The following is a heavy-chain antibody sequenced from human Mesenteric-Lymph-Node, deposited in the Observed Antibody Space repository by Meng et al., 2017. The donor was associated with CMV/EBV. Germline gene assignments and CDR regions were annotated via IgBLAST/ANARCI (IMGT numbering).Heavy chain of an antibody. Sequence: SCAASGFTFGDYYMSWIRQTPGKGLEWLSYISSSGSAFYYADSVKGRITISRDNAKNSLYLQIHSLRAEDTAVYYCARTLNNFWSGYCDYWGQGTLVTVSS. V-gene: IGHV3-11*04. CDR2: ISSSGSAF. J-gene: IGHJ4*02. CDR1: GFTFGDYY. D-gene: IGHD3-3*01. CDR3: ARTLNNFWSGYCDY.